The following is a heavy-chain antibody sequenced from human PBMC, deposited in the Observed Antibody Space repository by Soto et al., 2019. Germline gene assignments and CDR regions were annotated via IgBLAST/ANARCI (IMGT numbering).Heavy chain of an antibody. D-gene: IGHD3-22*01. CDR2: ISYDGSNK. V-gene: IGHV3-30*18. Sequence: GGSLRLSCAASGFTFSSYGMHWVRQAPGKGLEWVAVISYDGSNKYYADSVKGRFTIYRDNSKNTLYLQMNSLRAEDTAVYYCVKPIRDDYYDSSGYYFDYWGQGTLVTVSS. CDR1: GFTFSSYG. CDR3: VKPIRDDYYDSSGYYFDY. J-gene: IGHJ4*02.